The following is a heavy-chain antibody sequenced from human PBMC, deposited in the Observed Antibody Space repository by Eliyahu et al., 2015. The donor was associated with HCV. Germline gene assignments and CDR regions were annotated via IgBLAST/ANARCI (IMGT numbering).Heavy chain of an antibody. Sequence: QVQLVQSGAEXKNPGSSVKVSCKASGGTFSXYAISWVRQAPGQGLEWMGGIXPIFGTANYAKKFQGRVTITADESTSTAYMELSSLRFEDTAVYYCAREWGSNTVVTPFFFVYWGQGTLVTVSS. CDR3: AREWGSNTVVTPFFFVY. CDR1: GGTFSXYA. J-gene: IGHJ4*02. CDR2: IXPIFGTA. V-gene: IGHV1-69*01. D-gene: IGHD4-23*01.